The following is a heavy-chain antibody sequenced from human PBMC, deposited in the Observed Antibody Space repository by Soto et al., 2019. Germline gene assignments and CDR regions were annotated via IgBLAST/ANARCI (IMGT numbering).Heavy chain of an antibody. CDR3: ARDGVRESYYFDY. D-gene: IGHD3-16*01. CDR1: GFTFSSYA. CDR2: ISYDGSNK. Sequence: QVQLVESGGGVVQPGRSLRLSCAASGFTFSSYAMRWVRQAPGKGLEWVAVISYDGSNKYYADSVKGRFTISRDNSKNTLYLQMNSLRAEDTAVYYCARDGVRESYYFDYWGQGTLVTVSS. V-gene: IGHV3-30-3*01. J-gene: IGHJ4*02.